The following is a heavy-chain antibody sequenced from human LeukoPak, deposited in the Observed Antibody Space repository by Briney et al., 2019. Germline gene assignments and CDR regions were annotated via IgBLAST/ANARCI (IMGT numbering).Heavy chain of an antibody. CDR1: GYTFTGYY. D-gene: IGHD6-13*01. Sequence: GASVKVSCKASGYTFTGYYMHWVRQAPGQGLEWMGWINPNSGGTNYAQKFQGRVTMTRDTSISTAYMELSRLRSDDTAVYYCARDQAAAADWSYYYYYYMDVWGKGTTVTISS. CDR2: INPNSGGT. J-gene: IGHJ6*03. CDR3: ARDQAAAADWSYYYYYYMDV. V-gene: IGHV1-2*02.